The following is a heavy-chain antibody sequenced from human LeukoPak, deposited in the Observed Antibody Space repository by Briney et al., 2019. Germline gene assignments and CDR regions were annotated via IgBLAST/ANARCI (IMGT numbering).Heavy chain of an antibody. V-gene: IGHV3-30*04. CDR3: ARDRASSGWYDYHYGMDV. D-gene: IGHD6-19*01. CDR1: GFTFSSYA. J-gene: IGHJ6*02. Sequence: GRSLRLSCAASGFTFSSYAMHWVRQAPSKGLEWVAVISYDGGHKYHADSVMGRFTISRDNSKTTLYLQMNSLRAEDTAVYYCARDRASSGWYDYHYGMDVWGQGTTVTVSS. CDR2: ISYDGGHK.